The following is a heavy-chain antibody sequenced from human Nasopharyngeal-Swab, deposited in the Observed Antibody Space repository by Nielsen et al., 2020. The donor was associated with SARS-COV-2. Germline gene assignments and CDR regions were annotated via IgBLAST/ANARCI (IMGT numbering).Heavy chain of an antibody. J-gene: IGHJ4*02. D-gene: IGHD6-19*01. CDR2: IKQDGSEK. Sequence: GESLKISCAASGFTFSSYWMSWVRQALGKGLEWVANIKQDGSEKYYVDSVKGRFTISRDNAKSSLYLQMNSLRAEDTAVYYCARIGGIAVAADGFDYWGQGTLVTVSS. CDR3: ARIGGIAVAADGFDY. V-gene: IGHV3-7*05. CDR1: GFTFSSYW.